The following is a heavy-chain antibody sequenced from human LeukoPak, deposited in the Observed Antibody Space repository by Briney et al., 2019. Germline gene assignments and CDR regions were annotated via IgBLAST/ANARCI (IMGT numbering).Heavy chain of an antibody. CDR1: GYTFTSYA. CDR3: ASTEHYYDSSGPFDY. V-gene: IGHV1-3*01. CDR2: INAGNGNT. Sequence: ASVKVSCKASGYTFTSYAMHWVRQAPGQRLEWMGWINAGNGNTKYSQRFQGRVTITRDTSASTAYMELSSLRSEDTAVYYCASTEHYYDSSGPFDYWGQGTLVTVSS. J-gene: IGHJ4*02. D-gene: IGHD3-22*01.